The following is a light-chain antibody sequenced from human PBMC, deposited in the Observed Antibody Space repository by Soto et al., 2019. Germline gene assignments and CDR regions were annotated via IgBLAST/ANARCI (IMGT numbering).Light chain of an antibody. V-gene: IGLV2-11*01. CDR1: SSDAGGYNY. CDR2: DVS. J-gene: IGLJ1*01. Sequence: QSVLTQPRSVSGSPGQSVTISCTETSSDAGGYNYVSWYQQHPGKAPKLMIYDVSKRPSGVPDRFSGSKSGNTASLTISGLQAEDEADYYCCSYAGSYTLVFGNGTKVTVL. CDR3: CSYAGSYTLV.